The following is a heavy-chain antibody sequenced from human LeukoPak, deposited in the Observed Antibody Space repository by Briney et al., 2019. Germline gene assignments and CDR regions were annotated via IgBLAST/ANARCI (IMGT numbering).Heavy chain of an antibody. CDR3: ARDVTYYYDSSGYYPPDY. J-gene: IGHJ4*02. V-gene: IGHV3-7*03. Sequence: GGSLRLSCAASGFTFSSYWMSWVRQAPGKGLEWVANIKQDGSEKYYVDSVKGRFTISRDNAKNSLYLQMNSLRAEDTALYYCARDVTYYYDSSGYYPPDYWGQGTLVTVSS. CDR2: IKQDGSEK. CDR1: GFTFSSYW. D-gene: IGHD3-22*01.